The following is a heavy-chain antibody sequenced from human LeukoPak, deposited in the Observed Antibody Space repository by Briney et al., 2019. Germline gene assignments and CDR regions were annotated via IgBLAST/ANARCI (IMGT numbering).Heavy chain of an antibody. Sequence: ASVKVSCKASGYTFTSYDINWVRQATGQGLEWMGWMNPNSGNTGYAQKFQGRVTITRNTSISTAYMELSSLRSEDTAVYYCARSKTGYSSSWFDPWGQGTLVTVSS. V-gene: IGHV1-8*03. CDR3: ARSKTGYSSSWFDP. CDR1: GYTFTSYD. J-gene: IGHJ5*02. D-gene: IGHD6-13*01. CDR2: MNPNSGNT.